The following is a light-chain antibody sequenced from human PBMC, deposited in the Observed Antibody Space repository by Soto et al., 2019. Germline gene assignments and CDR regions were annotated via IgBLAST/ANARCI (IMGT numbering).Light chain of an antibody. CDR1: SSDVGGFSY. CDR2: DVS. J-gene: IGLJ1*01. V-gene: IGLV2-11*01. CDR3: CSYSGRYTSV. Sequence: QSVLTQPRSVSGSPGQSVTISCTGTSSDVGGFSYVSWYQQYPGKAPNLILYDVSQRPSGVPDRFSGSKSGNTASLTISGLLAEDAAVFYCCSYSGRYTSVFGTGTKVTVL.